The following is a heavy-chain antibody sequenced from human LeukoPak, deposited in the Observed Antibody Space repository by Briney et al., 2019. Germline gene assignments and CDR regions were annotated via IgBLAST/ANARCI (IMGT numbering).Heavy chain of an antibody. CDR2: IWYDGSNK. J-gene: IGHJ4*02. V-gene: IGHV3-33*01. Sequence: GRSLRLSCAASGFTFSSHGMHWVRQAPGKGLEWVAVIWYDGSNKYYADSVKGRFTISRDNSKNTLYLQMNSLRAEDTAVYYCARVVGYGHPFDYWGQGTLVTVSS. CDR1: GFTFSSHG. D-gene: IGHD5-18*01. CDR3: ARVVGYGHPFDY.